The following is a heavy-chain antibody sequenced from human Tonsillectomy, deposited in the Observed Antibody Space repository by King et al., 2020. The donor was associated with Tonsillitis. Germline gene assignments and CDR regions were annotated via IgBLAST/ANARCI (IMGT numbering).Heavy chain of an antibody. CDR3: ARGYCSSTSCSYFDS. CDR1: VCTFSSYA. CDR2: IISILDTA. Sequence: QLVQSGAEVKKPGSSVKVSCKASVCTFSSYAISWVRQAPGQGLEWMGGIISILDTANYAQNFQGRVTITADESTTTAYMELSSLRSEDTAVYYCARGYCSSTSCSYFDSWGQGTLVTVSS. D-gene: IGHD2-2*01. V-gene: IGHV1-69*01. J-gene: IGHJ4*02.